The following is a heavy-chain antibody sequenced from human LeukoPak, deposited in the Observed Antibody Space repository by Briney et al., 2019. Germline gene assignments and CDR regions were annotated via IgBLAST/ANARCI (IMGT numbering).Heavy chain of an antibody. CDR1: GYTFTGYY. D-gene: IGHD2-21*01. CDR3: ARDGIVRNNWFDP. V-gene: IGHV1-2*02. J-gene: IGHJ5*02. Sequence: VASVKVSCKASGYTFTGYYMHWVRQAPGQGLEWMGWINPNSGGTNYAQKFQGRVTMTRDTSISTAYMELSRLRSDDTAVYYCARDGIVRNNWFDPWGQGTLVTVSS. CDR2: INPNSGGT.